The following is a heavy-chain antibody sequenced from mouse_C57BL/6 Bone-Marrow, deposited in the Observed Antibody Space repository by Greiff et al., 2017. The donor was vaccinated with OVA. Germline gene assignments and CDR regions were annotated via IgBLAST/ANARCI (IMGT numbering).Heavy chain of an antibody. J-gene: IGHJ1*03. CDR1: GYTFTNYW. V-gene: IGHV1-63*01. Sequence: QVQLQQSGAELVRPGTSVKMSCKASGYTFTNYWIGWAKQRPGHGLEWIGDIYPGGGYTNYNEKFKGKATLTADKSSSTAYMQLSSLTSVYSAIYSCARYYYGISSWYFYVWGTGTTVTVSS. CDR3: ARYYYGISSWYFYV. CDR2: IYPGGGYT. D-gene: IGHD1-1*01.